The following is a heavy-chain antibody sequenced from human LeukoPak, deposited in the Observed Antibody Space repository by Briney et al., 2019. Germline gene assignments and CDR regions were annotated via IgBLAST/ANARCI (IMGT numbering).Heavy chain of an antibody. Sequence: GGSLRLSCVASGFTFDDYAMHWVRQAPGKGLEWVSGISWNSGSIGYADSVKGRFTISRDNAKNSLYLQMNSLRAEDTALYYCAKDIAVWGSYASHFDYWGQGTLVTVSS. CDR1: GFTFDDYA. CDR3: AKDIAVWGSYASHFDY. J-gene: IGHJ4*02. CDR2: ISWNSGSI. V-gene: IGHV3-9*01. D-gene: IGHD3-16*01.